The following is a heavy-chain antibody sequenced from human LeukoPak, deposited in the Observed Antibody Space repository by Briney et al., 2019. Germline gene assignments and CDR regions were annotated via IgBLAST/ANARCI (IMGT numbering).Heavy chain of an antibody. V-gene: IGHV4-30-4*08. CDR3: ASPKYNWNYLPIRDAFDI. CDR1: GGSISSGDYY. CDR2: IYYSGST. J-gene: IGHJ3*02. Sequence: PSETLSLTCTVSGGSISSGDYYWSWIRQPPGKGLEWIGYIYYSGSTYYNPSLKSRVTISVDTSKNQFSLKLSSVTAADTAVYCCASPKYNWNYLPIRDAFDIWGQGTMVTVSS. D-gene: IGHD1-7*01.